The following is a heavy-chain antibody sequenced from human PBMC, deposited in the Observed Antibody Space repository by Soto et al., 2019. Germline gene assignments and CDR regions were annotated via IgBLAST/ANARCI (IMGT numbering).Heavy chain of an antibody. D-gene: IGHD6-19*01. Sequence: ASVKVSCKASGYTFTSYGISWVRQAPGQGLEWMGWISAYNGNANYAQKLQGRVTMTTDTSTSTAYMELRSLRSDDTAVYYCARVRGSSGWHDAFDIWGQGTMVTVSS. J-gene: IGHJ3*02. CDR3: ARVRGSSGWHDAFDI. V-gene: IGHV1-18*01. CDR1: GYTFTSYG. CDR2: ISAYNGNA.